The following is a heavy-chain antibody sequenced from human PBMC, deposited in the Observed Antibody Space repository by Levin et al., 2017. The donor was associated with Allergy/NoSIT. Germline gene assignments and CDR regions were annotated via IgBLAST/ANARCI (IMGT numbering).Heavy chain of an antibody. J-gene: IGHJ4*02. CDR3: ARVPRSSWYYFDY. Sequence: SETLSLTCAVYGGSFSGYYWSWIRQPPGKGLEWIGEINHSGSTNYNPSLKSRVTISVDTSKNQFSLKLSSVTAADTAVYYCARVPRSSWYYFDYWGQGTLVTVSS. D-gene: IGHD6-13*01. V-gene: IGHV4-34*01. CDR2: INHSGST. CDR1: GGSFSGYY.